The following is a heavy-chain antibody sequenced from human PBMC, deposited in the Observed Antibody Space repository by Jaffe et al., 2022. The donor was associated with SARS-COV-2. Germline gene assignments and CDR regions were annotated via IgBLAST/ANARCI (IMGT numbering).Heavy chain of an antibody. CDR1: GFTFSRYS. J-gene: IGHJ4*02. CDR2: VSYDGTKK. Sequence: QVQLVESGGGVVQPGRSLRLSCAASGFTFSRYSMHWIRQAPGKGLEWVAAVSYDGTKKYYVDSVKGRFTISRDNPGNTLYLQVNSLRVEDTAVYYCARDNGPTFGELLGYHFDWWGQGTLVTVSS. CDR3: ARDNGPTFGELLGYHFDW. V-gene: IGHV3-30*03. D-gene: IGHD3-10*01.